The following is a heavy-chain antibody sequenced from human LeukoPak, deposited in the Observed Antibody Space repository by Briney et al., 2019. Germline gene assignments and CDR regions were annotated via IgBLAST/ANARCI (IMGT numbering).Heavy chain of an antibody. V-gene: IGHV3-53*01. CDR3: ARAYCSSTSCYYYYYGMDV. Sequence: GGSLRLSCAASGFTVSSNYMSWVRQAPGKGLEWVSVIYSGGSTYYADSVKGRFTISRDNSKNTLYLQMSSLRAEDTAVYYCARAYCSSTSCYYYYYGMDVWGQGTTVTVSS. D-gene: IGHD2-2*01. CDR2: IYSGGST. CDR1: GFTVSSNY. J-gene: IGHJ6*02.